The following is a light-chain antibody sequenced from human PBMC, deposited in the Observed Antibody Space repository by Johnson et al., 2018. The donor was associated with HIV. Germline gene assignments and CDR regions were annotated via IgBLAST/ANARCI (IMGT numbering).Light chain of an antibody. Sequence: QSMLTQPPSVSAAPGQKVTISCSGSSSNIGNNYVSWYQQLPGTAPKLLIYDNNKRPSGIPDRFSGSKSGTSATLGITGLQTGDEADYYCGTWDNSLRAYVFGTGTKVSVL. CDR3: GTWDNSLRAYV. J-gene: IGLJ1*01. CDR1: SSNIGNNY. V-gene: IGLV1-51*01. CDR2: DNN.